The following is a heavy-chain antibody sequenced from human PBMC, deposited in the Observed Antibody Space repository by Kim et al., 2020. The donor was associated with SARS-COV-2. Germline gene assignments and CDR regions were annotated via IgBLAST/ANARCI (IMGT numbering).Heavy chain of an antibody. D-gene: IGHD5-12*01. Sequence: SETLSLTSIVSGGSISNHYWSWIRQPPGKGLEWIGYIDYSGSTNSNPSLKSRVTISVDTSKNQFSLKLSSVTAADTAVYYCARDPPGPDYSFDLWGQGTMVTGSS. V-gene: IGHV4-59*11. J-gene: IGHJ3*01. CDR1: GGSISNHY. CDR2: IDYSGST. CDR3: ARDPPGPDYSFDL.